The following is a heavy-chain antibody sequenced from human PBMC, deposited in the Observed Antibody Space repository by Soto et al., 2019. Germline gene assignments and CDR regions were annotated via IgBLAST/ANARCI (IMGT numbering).Heavy chain of an antibody. CDR2: IYYSGST. V-gene: IGHV4-31*03. CDR3: ARDCGVYCSGGSCQGWFDP. CDR1: GGSISSGGYY. J-gene: IGHJ5*02. Sequence: SETLSLTCTVSGGSISSGGYYWSWIRQHPGKGLEWIGYIYYSGSTYYNPSLKSRVTISVDTSKNQFSLKLSSVTAADTAVYYCARDCGVYCSGGSCQGWFDPWGQGTLVTVSS. D-gene: IGHD2-15*01.